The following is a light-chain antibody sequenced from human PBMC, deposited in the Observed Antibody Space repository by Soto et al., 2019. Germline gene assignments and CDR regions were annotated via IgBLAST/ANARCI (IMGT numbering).Light chain of an antibody. CDR1: QNIFTY. CDR3: QHYTLYSAS. CDR2: DAS. V-gene: IGKV1-5*01. Sequence: DIHMTQSPSTLSASVGDRVTISCRASQNIFTYLAWYQQKPGKAPKLLIFDASTLQSGVPPRFSGSGSGTEFTLTISSLQPVDFATYYCQHYTLYSASFGPGTKV. J-gene: IGKJ1*01.